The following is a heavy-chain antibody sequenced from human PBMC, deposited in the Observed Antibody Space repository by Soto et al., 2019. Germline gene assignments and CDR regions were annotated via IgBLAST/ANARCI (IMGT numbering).Heavy chain of an antibody. CDR3: ARSSVRGWSY. V-gene: IGHV4-34*01. CDR1: GGSFSGYY. J-gene: IGHJ4*02. D-gene: IGHD3-10*02. CDR2: ITHSGST. Sequence: SETLSLTCAVCGGSFSGYYWTWIRQPPGKGLEWIGEITHSGSTNYNPSLKSRVTISVDTSKNQFSLNLNSVTAADTAVYYCARSSVRGWSYWGQGTLVTVSS.